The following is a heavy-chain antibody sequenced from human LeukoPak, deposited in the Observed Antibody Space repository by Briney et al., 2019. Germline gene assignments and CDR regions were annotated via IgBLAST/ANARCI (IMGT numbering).Heavy chain of an antibody. Sequence: GASVTVSCKASGYTFTSYDINWERQATGQGLELMGWMNPNSGNTGYAQKFQGRVTMTRNTSISTAYMELSSLRSEDTAVYYCARGQGGAAVYYYYYYMDVWGKGTTVTVSS. CDR3: ARGQGGAAVYYYYYYMDV. J-gene: IGHJ6*03. CDR2: MNPNSGNT. CDR1: GYTFTSYD. D-gene: IGHD1-26*01. V-gene: IGHV1-8*01.